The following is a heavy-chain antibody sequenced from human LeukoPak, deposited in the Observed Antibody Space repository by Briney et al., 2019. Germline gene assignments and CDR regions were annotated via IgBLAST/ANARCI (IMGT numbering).Heavy chain of an antibody. V-gene: IGHV4-30-4*01. Sequence: SETLSLTCTVSGGSISSGDYYWSRIRQPPGKGLEWIGYIYYSGSTYYNPSLKSGVTISVDTFKNQFSVKLSSVTAADTAVFYCARTDFWSRAFWVYWGQGTLVTVSS. J-gene: IGHJ4*02. D-gene: IGHD3-3*01. CDR2: IYYSGST. CDR3: ARTDFWSRAFWVY. CDR1: GGSISSGDYY.